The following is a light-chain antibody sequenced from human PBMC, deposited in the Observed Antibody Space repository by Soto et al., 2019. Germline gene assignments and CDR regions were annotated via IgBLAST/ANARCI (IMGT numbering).Light chain of an antibody. J-gene: IGKJ1*01. CDR1: QSVSSN. V-gene: IGKV3D-15*01. Sequence: IVLTQSPDTLSLSPGERATLSCRASQSVSSNYLAWYQQKLGQAPRLLIYGASNRATGIPDRFSGSGSGTEFTLTISSLQSEDFAVYYCQQYNNWPPVTFGQGTKVDIK. CDR2: GAS. CDR3: QQYNNWPPVT.